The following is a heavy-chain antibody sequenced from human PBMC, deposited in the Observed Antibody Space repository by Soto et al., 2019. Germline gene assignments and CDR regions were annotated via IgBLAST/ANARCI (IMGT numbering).Heavy chain of an antibody. CDR3: VYYCAKSNYGGDDYFQYGLDV. V-gene: IGHV1-2*02. J-gene: IGHJ6*02. CDR2: INPKSGAT. D-gene: IGHD2-21*02. CDR1: GYRFTGYG. Sequence: QVQLVQSGAEVKKPGASLKVSCKASGYRFTGYGLHWVRQAPGQGLQWMGCINPKSGATDYAQKCQGRLTMTREMSTNTADLELSGLRSDDTADDTAVYYCAKSNYGGDDYFQYGLDVWGQGTTVTVSS.